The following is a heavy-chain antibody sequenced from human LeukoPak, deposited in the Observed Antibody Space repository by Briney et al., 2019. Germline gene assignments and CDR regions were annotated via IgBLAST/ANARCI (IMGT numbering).Heavy chain of an antibody. V-gene: IGHV4-34*01. D-gene: IGHD1-7*01. Sequence: AETLSLTCAVCGGSFSGYYWSWIRQPPGKGLEWIGEINHSGSTNYNPSLKSRVTISVDASKNQFSLKVNSVTAADTAIYYCARVGYNWNLWFDTWGQGTKVTVSS. CDR2: INHSGST. CDR3: ARVGYNWNLWFDT. J-gene: IGHJ3*02. CDR1: GGSFSGYY.